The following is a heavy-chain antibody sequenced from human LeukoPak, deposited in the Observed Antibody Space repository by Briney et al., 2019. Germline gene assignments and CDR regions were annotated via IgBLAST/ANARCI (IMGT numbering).Heavy chain of an antibody. CDR3: ARNPSQKDRKEGNCSSTSCPNVDY. J-gene: IGHJ4*02. CDR2: IIPILGIA. Sequence: SVKVSCKASGGTFSSYAISWVRQAPGQVLEWMGRIIPILGIANYAQKFQGRVTITADKSTSTAYMELSSLRSEDTAVYYCARNPSQKDRKEGNCSSTSCPNVDYWGQGTLVTVSS. CDR1: GGTFSSYA. V-gene: IGHV1-69*04. D-gene: IGHD2-2*01.